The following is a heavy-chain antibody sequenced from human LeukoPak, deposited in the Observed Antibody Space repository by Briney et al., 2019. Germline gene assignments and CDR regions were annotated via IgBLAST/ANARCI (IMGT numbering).Heavy chain of an antibody. CDR2: INDSGTI. CDR3: ARRWNYGRNYYIDV. CDR1: GGSFGHYY. J-gene: IGHJ6*03. D-gene: IGHD1-7*01. Sequence: SETLSLTCAVYGGSFGHYYWNWIRQSPGMGLEWIGEINDSGTINYNPSLMSRVTISVDKSKNQFSLKLTSATAADTAVYYCARRWNYGRNYYIDVWGKGATVSVSS. V-gene: IGHV4-34*01.